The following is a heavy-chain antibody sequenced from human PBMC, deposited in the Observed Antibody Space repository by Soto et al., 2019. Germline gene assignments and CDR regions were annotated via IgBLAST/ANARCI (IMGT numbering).Heavy chain of an antibody. CDR3: ASNSYRT. CDR2: VYYSGST. D-gene: IGHD2-21*01. J-gene: IGHJ1*01. Sequence: SETLSLTCTVSGGSIRGSSYYWGWIRQAPGKGLEWIGSVYYSGSTYYNPSLKSRVTVSADTSKNQFSLKLTSVTAADTALYYCASNSYRTWGQGILVTVSS. V-gene: IGHV4-39*01. CDR1: GGSIRGSSYY.